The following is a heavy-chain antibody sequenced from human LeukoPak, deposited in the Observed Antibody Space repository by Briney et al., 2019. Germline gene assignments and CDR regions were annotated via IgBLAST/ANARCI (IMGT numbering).Heavy chain of an antibody. D-gene: IGHD3-22*01. CDR3: AREVYYYDSSGYADDY. J-gene: IGHJ4*02. V-gene: IGHV1-46*01. CDR1: GYTFTSYF. CDR2: INPSGGST. Sequence: ASVKVSCKASGYTFTSYFMHWVRQAPGQGLEWMGIINPSGGSTSYTQKFQGRVTLTWDMSTSTVYMELSSLRSEDTAVYYCAREVYYYDSSGYADDYWGQGTLVTVSS.